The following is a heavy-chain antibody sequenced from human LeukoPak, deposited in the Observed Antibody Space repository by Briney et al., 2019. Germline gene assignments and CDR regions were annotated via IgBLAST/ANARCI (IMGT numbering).Heavy chain of an antibody. V-gene: IGHV4-61*01. D-gene: IGHD3-9*01. CDR1: GGSVSSGSYY. CDR2: IYYSGST. Sequence: SETLSLTCTVSGGSVSSGSYYWSWIRQPPGKGLGWIGYIYYSGSTNYNPSLKSRVTISVDTSKNQFSLKLSSVTAADTAVYYCARDHYDILTGYLGFDYWGQGTLVTVSS. J-gene: IGHJ4*02. CDR3: ARDHYDILTGYLGFDY.